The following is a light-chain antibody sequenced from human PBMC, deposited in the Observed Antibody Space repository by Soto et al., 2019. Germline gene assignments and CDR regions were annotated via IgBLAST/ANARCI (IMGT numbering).Light chain of an antibody. CDR2: DAS. V-gene: IGKV3-11*01. CDR1: QSVTSY. CDR3: QQRSNWPLT. J-gene: IGKJ4*01. Sequence: EIVLTQSPATLSLSPGERSTLSCRASQSVTSYLAWYQQKPGQAPRLLIYDASNTDTGIPARFSGSGSGTDFTLTISSLEPEDFAVSYCQQRSNWPLTFGGGTQVEVK.